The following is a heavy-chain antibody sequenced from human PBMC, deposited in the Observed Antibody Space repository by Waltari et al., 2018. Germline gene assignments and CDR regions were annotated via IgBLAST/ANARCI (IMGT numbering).Heavy chain of an antibody. J-gene: IGHJ5*02. V-gene: IGHV4-39*01. Sequence: QLQLQESGPGLVKPSETLSPRCTVSGDSISSSPSYSGWLRQPPGKGLEWIGSIFYSGTTYHNPSLKSRVTISVDTSKNQFSLQLRSVTAADTAVYYCATHSGYNSGYPRWFDPWGQGTLVTVSS. CDR1: GDSISSSPSY. CDR3: ATHSGYNSGYPRWFDP. D-gene: IGHD5-12*01. CDR2: IFYSGTT.